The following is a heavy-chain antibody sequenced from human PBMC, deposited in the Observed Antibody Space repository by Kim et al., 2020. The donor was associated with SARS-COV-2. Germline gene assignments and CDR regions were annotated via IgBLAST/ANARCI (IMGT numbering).Heavy chain of an antibody. D-gene: IGHD1-26*01. Sequence: ADLVKGRFTISRDNSKNTLYLQMGSLRAEDMAVYYCARGGRELLGGYFDYWGQGTLVTVSS. V-gene: IGHV3-64*02. CDR3: ARGGRELLGGYFDY. J-gene: IGHJ4*02.